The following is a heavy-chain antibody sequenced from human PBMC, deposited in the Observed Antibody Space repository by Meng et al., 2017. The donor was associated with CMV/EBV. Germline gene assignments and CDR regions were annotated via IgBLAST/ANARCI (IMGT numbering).Heavy chain of an antibody. CDR1: GFTFSSYG. Sequence: GESLKISCAASGFTFSSYGMHWVRQAPGKGLEWVAFIRYDGSNKYYADSVKGRFTISRDNSKNTLYLQMNSLRAEDTAVYYCARDLYYYDSSGYYDYYYGMDVWGQGTTVTVSS. CDR2: IRYDGSNK. D-gene: IGHD3-22*01. J-gene: IGHJ6*02. CDR3: ARDLYYYDSSGYYDYYYGMDV. V-gene: IGHV3-30*02.